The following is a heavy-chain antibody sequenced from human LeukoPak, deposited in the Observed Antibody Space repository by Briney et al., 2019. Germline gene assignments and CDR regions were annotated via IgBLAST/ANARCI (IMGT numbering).Heavy chain of an antibody. CDR3: AKGLTVTTDAFDI. V-gene: IGHV3-23*01. D-gene: IGHD4-17*01. J-gene: IGHJ3*02. CDR1: GFTFSSYA. Sequence: GGSLRLSCAASGFTFSSYAMSWVRQAPGKGLEWVPAISGSGGSTYYADSVKGRFTISRDNSKNTLYLQMNSLRAEDTAVYYCAKGLTVTTDAFDIWGQGTMVTVSS. CDR2: ISGSGGST.